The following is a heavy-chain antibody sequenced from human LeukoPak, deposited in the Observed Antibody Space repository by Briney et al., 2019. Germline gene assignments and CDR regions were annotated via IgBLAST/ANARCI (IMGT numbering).Heavy chain of an antibody. V-gene: IGHV1-69*05. D-gene: IGHD6-13*01. Sequence: GSSVKVSCKASGGTFSSYAISWVRQAPGQGLEWMGGIIPIFGTANYAQKLQGRVTMTTDTSTSTAYMELRSLRSDDTAVYYCARDTALGYSSSWYPTGEDAFDIWGQGTMVTVSS. CDR2: IIPIFGTA. J-gene: IGHJ3*02. CDR1: GGTFSSYA. CDR3: ARDTALGYSSSWYPTGEDAFDI.